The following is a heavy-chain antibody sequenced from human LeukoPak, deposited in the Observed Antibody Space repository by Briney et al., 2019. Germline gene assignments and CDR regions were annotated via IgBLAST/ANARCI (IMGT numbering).Heavy chain of an antibody. D-gene: IGHD3-10*01. J-gene: IGHJ3*02. CDR1: GFTFSSYS. V-gene: IGHV3-21*01. Sequence: SGGSLRLSCAASGFTFSSYSMNWVRQAPGKGLEWVSSISSSSSYIYYADSVKGRFTISRDNAKNSLYLQMNSLRAEDTAVYYCARDRAAPDAFDIWGQGTMVTVSS. CDR3: ARDRAAPDAFDI. CDR2: ISSSSSYI.